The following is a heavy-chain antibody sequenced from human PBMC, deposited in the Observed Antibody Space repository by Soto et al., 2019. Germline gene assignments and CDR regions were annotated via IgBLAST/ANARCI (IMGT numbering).Heavy chain of an antibody. CDR3: ARGYYYDTSGYYSGFDI. Sequence: PSETLSLTCTVSGGSISSDYWSWIRQPPGKGLEWVGYVYNNGGTKYNPSLKSRVTISVDTSNNQFSLKLTSVTAADTAVYYCARGYYYDTSGYYSGFDIWGRGTMVT. J-gene: IGHJ3*02. CDR1: GGSISSDY. CDR2: VYNNGGT. D-gene: IGHD3-22*01. V-gene: IGHV4-59*01.